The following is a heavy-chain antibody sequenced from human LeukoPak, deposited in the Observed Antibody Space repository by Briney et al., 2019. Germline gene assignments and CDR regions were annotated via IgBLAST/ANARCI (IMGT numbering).Heavy chain of an antibody. J-gene: IGHJ6*03. CDR3: ARGAYCGGDCYSPPYYYYYMDV. CDR2: IYYSGST. V-gene: IGHV4-39*07. D-gene: IGHD2-21*02. CDR1: GGSISSSSYY. Sequence: PSETLSLTCTVSGGSISSSSYYWGWIRQPPWKGLEWIGSIYYSGSTYYNPSLKSRVTISVDTSKNQFSLKLSSVTAADTAVYYCARGAYCGGDCYSPPYYYYYMDVWGKGTTVTISS.